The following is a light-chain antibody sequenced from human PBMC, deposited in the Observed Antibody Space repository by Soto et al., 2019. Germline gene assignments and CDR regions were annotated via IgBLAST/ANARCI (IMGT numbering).Light chain of an antibody. V-gene: IGKV3D-11*01. J-gene: IGKJ5*01. Sequence: EIVLTQSPATLSLSPGEIATLSCRASQGVSSYLARYQQKPGQATRLLIYDASNRATGIPGRFSGTGTDFTLTISSLEPEDFAVSYCQQRSNCLTLGQGTRLEIK. CDR2: DAS. CDR3: QQRSNCLT. CDR1: QGVSSY.